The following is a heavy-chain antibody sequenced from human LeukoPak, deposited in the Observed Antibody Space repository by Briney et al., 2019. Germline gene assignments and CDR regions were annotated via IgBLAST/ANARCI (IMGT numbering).Heavy chain of an antibody. J-gene: IGHJ4*02. D-gene: IGHD3-22*01. V-gene: IGHV1-8*01. CDR1: GYTFTSYD. CDR3: ATLISSGYYYKLDY. CDR2: MNPNSGNT. Sequence: GASVKVSCKASGYTFTSYDINWVRQATGQGLEWMGSMNPNSGNTGYAQKFQGRVTMTRNTSMSTAYMELSSLRSEDTAVYYCATLISSGYYYKLDYWGQGTLVTVSS.